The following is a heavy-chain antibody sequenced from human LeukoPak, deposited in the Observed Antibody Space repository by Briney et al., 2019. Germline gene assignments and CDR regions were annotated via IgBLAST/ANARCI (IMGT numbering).Heavy chain of an antibody. CDR3: ARHVEIAVAGPIEY. D-gene: IGHD6-19*01. CDR1: GASISNSRDY. Sequence: SETLSLSCTVSGASISNSRDYWGWIRQPPGKGLEWIGSIFFSGSTYYNPSLKSRAAISVDSSKNQFSLKLSSVTAADTAFYYCARHVEIAVAGPIEYWGQGTLAPVPS. V-gene: IGHV4-39*01. CDR2: IFFSGST. J-gene: IGHJ4*02.